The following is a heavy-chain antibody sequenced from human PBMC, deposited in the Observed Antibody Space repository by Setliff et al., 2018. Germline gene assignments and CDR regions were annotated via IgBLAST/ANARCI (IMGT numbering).Heavy chain of an antibody. CDR3: ARDRLRGWFDP. CDR2: IYTGGST. CDR1: GGSFSGYY. Sequence: SETLSLTCAVYGGSFSGYYWSWIRQPPGKGLELIGHIYTGGSTNYNPSLKSRVTMSVDTSKNQFSLRLSSGTAADTAIYYCARDRLRGWFDPWGQGTLVTVSS. J-gene: IGHJ5*02. V-gene: IGHV4-59*10. D-gene: IGHD2-21*02.